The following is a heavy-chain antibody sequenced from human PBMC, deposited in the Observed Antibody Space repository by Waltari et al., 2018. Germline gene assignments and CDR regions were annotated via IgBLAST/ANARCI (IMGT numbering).Heavy chain of an antibody. V-gene: IGHV1-3*01. J-gene: IGHJ4*02. CDR1: GYTFTSYA. CDR3: ARLFLPFHYFDY. CDR2: INAGTGNT. D-gene: IGHD2-21*01. Sequence: QVQLVQSGAEVKKPGASVKVSCKASGYTFTSYAMHWVRQAPGQRLEWMGWINAGTGNTKYSQKFQGRVTITRDTSASTVYMELSSLRSEDTAVYYCARLFLPFHYFDYWGQGTLVTVSS.